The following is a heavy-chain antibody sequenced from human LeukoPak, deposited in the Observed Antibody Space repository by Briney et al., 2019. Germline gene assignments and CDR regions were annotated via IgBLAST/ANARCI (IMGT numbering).Heavy chain of an antibody. CDR1: GYTFTVYY. CDR3: ARDRGDPYSFDY. V-gene: IGHV1-2*02. Sequence: ASVKVSCKASGYTFTVYYMHWVRQASGQGLEYMGWINPNSGGTNYAQKFRGRVTVTRDTSITTAYMELSRLTSDDTAVYYCARDRGDPYSFDYWGQGTMVTVSS. J-gene: IGHJ4*02. CDR2: INPNSGGT. D-gene: IGHD2-21*01.